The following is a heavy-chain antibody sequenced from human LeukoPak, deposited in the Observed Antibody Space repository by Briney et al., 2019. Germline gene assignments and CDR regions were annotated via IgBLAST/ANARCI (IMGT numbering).Heavy chain of an antibody. D-gene: IGHD3-10*01. Sequence: GGSLRLSCAASGFTFSSYAMHWVRQAPGKGLEWVAVISYDGSNKYYADSVKGRFTISRDNSKNTLYLQMNSLRAEDTAVYYCARGMVAEGWFDPWGQGTLVTVSS. V-gene: IGHV3-30*04. J-gene: IGHJ5*02. CDR1: GFTFSSYA. CDR3: ARGMVAEGWFDP. CDR2: ISYDGSNK.